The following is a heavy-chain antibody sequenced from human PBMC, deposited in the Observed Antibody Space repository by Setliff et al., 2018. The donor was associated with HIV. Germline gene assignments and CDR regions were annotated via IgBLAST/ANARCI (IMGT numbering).Heavy chain of an antibody. J-gene: IGHJ4*02. CDR2: IYTGGTT. Sequence: GGSLRLSCAISGFTVSDNYMTWVRQTPGEGLEWVSLIYTGGTTYYADSVKGRFTISRDSSENTLYLQMDSLRVEDTAVYYCAKGSGFYDYWGQGTLVT. V-gene: IGHV3-53*01. CDR1: GFTVSDNY. CDR3: AKGSGFYDY. D-gene: IGHD3-22*01.